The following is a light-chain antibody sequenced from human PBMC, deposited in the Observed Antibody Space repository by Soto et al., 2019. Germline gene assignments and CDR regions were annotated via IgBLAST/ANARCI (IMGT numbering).Light chain of an antibody. Sequence: IGLTQSAGALSLYPGERATLSCRASQSVSSSYLAWYQQKPGQAPRLLIYGASSRATGIPDRFSGSGSGTDFTLTISRLEPEDFAVYYCQQYGTSPPGTFGQGTKV. CDR3: QQYGTSPPGT. CDR2: GAS. CDR1: QSVSSSY. V-gene: IGKV3-20*01. J-gene: IGKJ1*01.